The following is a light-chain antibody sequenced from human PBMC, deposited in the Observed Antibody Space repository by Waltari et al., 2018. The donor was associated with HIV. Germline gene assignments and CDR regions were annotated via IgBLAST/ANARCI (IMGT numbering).Light chain of an antibody. J-gene: IGLJ2*01. CDR1: SPNIRSNT. Sequence: QSVLTQPPSASGRPGQRVTIPSSGSSPNIRSNTVNWYQQLPGPAPKLLIYSKNQRPSGVPDRFSGSKSGTSASLAISGLQSEDEADYYCAAWDDSLNVVFGGGTKLTVL. CDR2: SKN. V-gene: IGLV1-44*01. CDR3: AAWDDSLNVV.